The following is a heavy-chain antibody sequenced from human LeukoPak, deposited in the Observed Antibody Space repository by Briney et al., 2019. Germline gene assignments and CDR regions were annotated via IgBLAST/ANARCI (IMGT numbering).Heavy chain of an antibody. D-gene: IGHD3-3*01. Sequence: NPSETLSLTCTVSGGSISSYYWSWIRQPPGKGLEWIGYIYYSGSTNYNPSLKSRVTISVDTSKNQFSLKLSSVTAADTAVYYCARSLTIFGVVSHFDYWGQGTLVTVSS. CDR2: IYYSGST. J-gene: IGHJ4*02. V-gene: IGHV4-59*01. CDR3: ARSLTIFGVVSHFDY. CDR1: GGSISSYY.